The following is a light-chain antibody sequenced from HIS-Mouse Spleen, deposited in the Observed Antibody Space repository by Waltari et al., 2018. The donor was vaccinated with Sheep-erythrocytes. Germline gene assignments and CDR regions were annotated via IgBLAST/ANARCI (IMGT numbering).Light chain of an antibody. CDR1: HRLLHSNGYNY. J-gene: IGKJ2*01. V-gene: IGKV2-28*01. CDR2: LGS. Sequence: DIVMTQSPLSLPVTPGEPASISCRSRHRLLHSNGYNYLDWYLQNPGQSPQLLIYLGSNRASGVPDRFSGSGSGTDFTLKISRVEAEDVGVYYCMQALQTPLTFGQGTKLEIK. CDR3: MQALQTPLT.